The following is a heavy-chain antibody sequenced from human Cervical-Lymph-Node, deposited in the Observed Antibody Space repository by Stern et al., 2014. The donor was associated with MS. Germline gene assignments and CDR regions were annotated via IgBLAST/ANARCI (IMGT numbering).Heavy chain of an antibody. D-gene: IGHD4-17*01. CDR1: GFTFSSYW. CDR3: ARGYGDTFYYYYGMDV. J-gene: IGHJ6*02. V-gene: IGHV3-74*01. CDR2: IANDGSST. Sequence: EVQLVESGGGLVQPGGSLRLSCAASGFTFSSYWMHWVRQAPGKGLVWVSRIANDGSSTSYADSVKGRFTISRDNAKNTLYLQMNSLRAEDTAVYYCARGYGDTFYYYYGMDVWGQGTTVTVSS.